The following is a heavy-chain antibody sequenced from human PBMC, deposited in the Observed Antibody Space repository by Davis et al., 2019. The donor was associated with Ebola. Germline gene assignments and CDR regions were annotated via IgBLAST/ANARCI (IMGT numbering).Heavy chain of an antibody. CDR3: AREGCSNGVCHDFDY. V-gene: IGHV1-2*06. CDR2: LNPNSGDT. CDR1: GYY. J-gene: IGHJ4*02. Sequence: ASVKVSCKGSGYYLHWVRQAPGQGLEWMGRLNPNSGDTNYAPNFQGRVTMTRDTSMNTAYMELSRLRSDDTAVYYCAREGCSNGVCHDFDYWGQGTLVTVSS. D-gene: IGHD2-8*01.